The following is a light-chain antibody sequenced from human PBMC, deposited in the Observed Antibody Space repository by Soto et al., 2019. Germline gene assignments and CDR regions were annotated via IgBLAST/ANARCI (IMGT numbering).Light chain of an antibody. CDR2: TND. J-gene: IGLJ1*01. CDR3: LAWDDSLNGNL. V-gene: IGLV1-44*01. CDR1: SSNIESNT. Sequence: QSVLTQPPSASGTPGQRVTISCSGSSSNIESNTVYWYQQLPGMAPRLLIHTNDRRPSGVPDRFSGSKSGTSASLAISGLQSEDEADYYCLAWDDSLNGNLFGTAPKVTVL.